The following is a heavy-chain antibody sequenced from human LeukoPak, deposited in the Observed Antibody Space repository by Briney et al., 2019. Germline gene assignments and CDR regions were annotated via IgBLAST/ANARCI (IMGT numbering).Heavy chain of an antibody. CDR2: IIPIFGTA. J-gene: IGHJ4*02. Sequence: SVKVSCKTSGGTFSSYAISWVRQAPGQGLEWIGGIIPIFGTANYAQKFQGRVTITADESTSTAYMELSSLRSEDTAVYYCASQGHIAAASRGNFDYWGQGTLVTVSS. V-gene: IGHV1-69*01. D-gene: IGHD6-13*01. CDR3: ASQGHIAAASRGNFDY. CDR1: GGTFSSYA.